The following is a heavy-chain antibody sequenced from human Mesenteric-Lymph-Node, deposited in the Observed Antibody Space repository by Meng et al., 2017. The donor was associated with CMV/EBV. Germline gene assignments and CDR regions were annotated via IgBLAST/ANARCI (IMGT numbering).Heavy chain of an antibody. J-gene: IGHJ3*02. CDR1: GFTFSNAW. CDR3: ARGRHKYCGGDCSDAFDI. D-gene: IGHD2-21*01. CDR2: INHDGSA. V-gene: IGHV3-74*01. Sequence: GGSLRLSCAASGFTFSNAWMSWVRQAPGKGLEWISRINHDGSAIYGDSVRGRFTISRDNAKNMVFLQVNSLRAEEDTAVYYCARGRHKYCGGDCSDAFDIWGQGTMVTVSS.